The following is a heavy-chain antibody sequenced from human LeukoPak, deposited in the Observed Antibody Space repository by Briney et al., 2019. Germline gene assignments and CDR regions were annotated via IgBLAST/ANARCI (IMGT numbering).Heavy chain of an antibody. V-gene: IGHV4-59*01. CDR1: GGSISGYY. CDR3: ARLDSSGWYSYFDY. Sequence: PSETLSLTCTVSGGSISGYYWSWIRQPPGKGLEWIGYIYYSGSTNYNPSLKSRVTISVDTSKNQFSLKLSSVTAADTAVYYCARLDSSGWYSYFDYWGQGTLVTVSS. CDR2: IYYSGST. D-gene: IGHD6-19*01. J-gene: IGHJ4*02.